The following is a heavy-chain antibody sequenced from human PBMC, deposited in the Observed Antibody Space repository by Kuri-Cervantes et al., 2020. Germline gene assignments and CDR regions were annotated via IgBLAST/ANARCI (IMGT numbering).Heavy chain of an antibody. D-gene: IGHD2-2*01. Sequence: ESLKISCAASEFAFASYWMTWIRQSPGGGLEWIGEINHSGSTNYNPSLKSRATMSVDTSKNQFSLNLNSVTAADTAVYYCARGGGVPAAIGDLDYWGQGTLVTVSS. CDR3: ARGGGVPAAIGDLDY. CDR1: EFAFASYW. J-gene: IGHJ4*02. V-gene: IGHV4-34*01. CDR2: INHSGST.